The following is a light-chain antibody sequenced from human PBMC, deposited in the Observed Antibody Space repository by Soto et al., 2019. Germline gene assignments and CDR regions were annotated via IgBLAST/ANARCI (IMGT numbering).Light chain of an antibody. Sequence: IVLAQSPGTLSLSPGERATLSCRASQSVRHNYCAWYQQKPGQAPRLLIYEASSRATGIPDRFSGGGSGTDFTLTISRLEPEDFAVDYCQQFSSYPRTCGGGTKVDI. V-gene: IGKV3-20*01. CDR2: EAS. CDR1: QSVRHNY. CDR3: QQFSSYPRT. J-gene: IGKJ4*01.